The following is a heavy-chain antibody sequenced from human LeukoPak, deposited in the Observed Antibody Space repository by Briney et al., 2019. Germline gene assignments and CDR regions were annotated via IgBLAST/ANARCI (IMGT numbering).Heavy chain of an antibody. Sequence: GGSLRLSCAASGFTFSSYAMSWVRQAPGKGLEWVSAISGSGGSTYYADSVKGRFTISRDNSKNTLYLQMNSLRAEDTAVYYCAKDHMSLYGGNFDWYFDLWGRGTLVTVSS. CDR1: GFTFSSYA. CDR3: AKDHMSLYGGNFDWYFDL. D-gene: IGHD4-23*01. CDR2: ISGSGGST. J-gene: IGHJ2*01. V-gene: IGHV3-23*01.